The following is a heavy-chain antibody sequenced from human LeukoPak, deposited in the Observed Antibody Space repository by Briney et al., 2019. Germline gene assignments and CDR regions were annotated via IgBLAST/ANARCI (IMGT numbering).Heavy chain of an antibody. Sequence: SETLSLTCTVSGGSISSGGYYWSWIRQHPGKGLEWIGYIYYSGSTYYNPSLKSRVTISVDTSKNQFSLKLSSVTAADTAVYYCARAQNMVRGVIGNWFDPWGQGTLSPSPQ. J-gene: IGHJ5*02. CDR2: IYYSGST. CDR1: GGSISSGGYY. V-gene: IGHV4-31*03. D-gene: IGHD3-10*01. CDR3: ARAQNMVRGVIGNWFDP.